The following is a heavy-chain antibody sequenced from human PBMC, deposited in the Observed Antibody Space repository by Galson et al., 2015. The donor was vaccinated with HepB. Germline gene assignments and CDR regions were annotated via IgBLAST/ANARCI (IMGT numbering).Heavy chain of an antibody. V-gene: IGHV4-38-2*02. J-gene: IGHJ4*02. CDR3: ARTNRDYYDSSSYKYDY. CDR2: IYHSGVT. D-gene: IGHD3-22*01. Sequence: SETLSLTCTVSGYSISSGYYWGWIRQPPGKGLEWIGSIYHSGVTYYNPSLKSRVTISVDTSKNQFSLKLSSVTAADTAVYYCARTNRDYYDSSSYKYDYWGQGTLVTVSS. CDR1: GYSISSGYY.